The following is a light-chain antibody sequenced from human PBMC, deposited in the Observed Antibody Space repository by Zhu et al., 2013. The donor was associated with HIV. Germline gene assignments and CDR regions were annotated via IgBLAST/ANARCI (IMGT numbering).Light chain of an antibody. CDR2: ATS. Sequence: EIVLTQSPGTLSLSPGERATLSCRASQRVSTSSLSWYQQRPGQAPRLLIFATSSRATNIPARFSGSGSGTEFTLIIDSLRPEDSAVYYCQQYNKWPPYTFGQGTKLHLK. J-gene: IGKJ2*01. CDR3: QQYNKWPPYT. CDR1: QRVSTSS. V-gene: IGKV3-20*01.